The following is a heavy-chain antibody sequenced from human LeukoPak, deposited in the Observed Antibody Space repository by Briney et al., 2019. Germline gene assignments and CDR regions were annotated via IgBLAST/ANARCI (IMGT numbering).Heavy chain of an antibody. CDR1: GFSLSSYA. CDR3: AKAPVTSCRGAFCYPFDS. CDR2: TSSSDDGK. Sequence: GGSLRLSCTVSGFSLSSYAMSWVRRAPGKGLEWVSATSSSDDGKYYADSVRGRFAISRDNSRNTMYLQMNSLRAEDAAVYYCAKAPVTSCRGAFCYPFDSWGQGTLVTVSS. D-gene: IGHD2-15*01. V-gene: IGHV3-23*01. J-gene: IGHJ4*02.